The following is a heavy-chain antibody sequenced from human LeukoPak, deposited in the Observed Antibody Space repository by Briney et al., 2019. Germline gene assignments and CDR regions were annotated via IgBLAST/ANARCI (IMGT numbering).Heavy chain of an antibody. CDR1: GFTFSSYS. CDR2: ISSSSSYI. V-gene: IGHV3-21*01. J-gene: IGHJ4*02. CDR3: ARLYYGSGSLLD. Sequence: PGGSLRLSCAASGFTFSSYSMNWVRQAPGKGLEWVSSISSSSSYIYYAGSVKGRFTISRDNAKNSLYLQMNSLRAEDTAVYYCARLYYGSGSLLDWGQGTLVTVSS. D-gene: IGHD3-10*01.